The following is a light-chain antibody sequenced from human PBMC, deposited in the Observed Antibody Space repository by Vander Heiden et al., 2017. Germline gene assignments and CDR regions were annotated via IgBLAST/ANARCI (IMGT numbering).Light chain of an antibody. CDR1: QSISTT. Sequence: MTQSPASLSVSPGERATLFCRASQSISTTLAWYQQQPGQAPRLLIYGASSRATGIPDRLSGGGSGTKFTLTISSLQSEDFAVYYCQQYNKWPPITFGQGTRLEIK. CDR2: GAS. V-gene: IGKV3-15*01. J-gene: IGKJ5*01. CDR3: QQYNKWPPIT.